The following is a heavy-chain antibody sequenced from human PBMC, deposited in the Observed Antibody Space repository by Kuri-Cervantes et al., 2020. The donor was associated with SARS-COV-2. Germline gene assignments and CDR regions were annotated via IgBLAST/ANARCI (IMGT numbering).Heavy chain of an antibody. CDR2: ISYAGNS. V-gene: IGHV3-30*04. CDR1: RFTFSDFA. J-gene: IGHJ5*02. Sequence: GGSLRLSCAASRFTFSDFAIHGVRQAPGKGLEWVAIISYAGNSLYAESVKGRFTISRDNSRNTVYLHMDSLEPDDTAVYYCARETPDHRNSWFDHWGQGTLVTVSP. D-gene: IGHD1-14*01. CDR3: ARETPDHRNSWFDH.